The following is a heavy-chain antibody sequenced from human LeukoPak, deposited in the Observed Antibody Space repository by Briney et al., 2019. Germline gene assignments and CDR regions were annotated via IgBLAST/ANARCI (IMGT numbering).Heavy chain of an antibody. D-gene: IGHD3-22*01. CDR1: GFTFSSYS. Sequence: GGSLRLSCAASGFTFSSYSMNWVRQAPGKGLEWVSSISGSSSYIYYADSVKGRFTISRDNAKNSLYLQMNSLRAEDTAVYYCARDGRIWYYYDSSGYYHGAFDIWGQGTMVTVSS. CDR3: ARDGRIWYYYDSSGYYHGAFDI. V-gene: IGHV3-21*01. J-gene: IGHJ3*02. CDR2: ISGSSSYI.